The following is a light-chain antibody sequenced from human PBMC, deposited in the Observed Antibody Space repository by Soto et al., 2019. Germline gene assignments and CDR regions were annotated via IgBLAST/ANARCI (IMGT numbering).Light chain of an antibody. CDR3: QQRFSWPPT. Sequence: EIGLTQSPATLSSSPGDRATLACRASQSVSRYLAWYQQKPGQAPRLLIHDTSTRATGVPDTFSGSGSGTEFTLTISSPEPEDSAMYYCQQRFSWPPTFGGGTHVEIK. V-gene: IGKV3-11*01. J-gene: IGKJ4*01. CDR2: DTS. CDR1: QSVSRY.